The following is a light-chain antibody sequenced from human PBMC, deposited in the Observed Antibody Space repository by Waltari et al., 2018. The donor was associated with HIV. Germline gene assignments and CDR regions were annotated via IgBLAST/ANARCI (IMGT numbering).Light chain of an antibody. CDR1: AFPKKY. CDR2: EDS. J-gene: IGLJ2*01. V-gene: IGLV3-10*01. CDR3: YSTDSSGR. Sequence: SYELTQPPSVSVSPGQTARITCPGDAFPKKYAYWYQQKSGQAPVLVIYEDSKRPSGIPERFSGSSSGTMATLTISGAQVEDEADYYCYSTDSSGRVGGGTKLTVL.